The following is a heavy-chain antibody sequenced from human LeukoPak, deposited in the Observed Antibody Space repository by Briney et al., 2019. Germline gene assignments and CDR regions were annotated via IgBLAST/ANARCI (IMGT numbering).Heavy chain of an antibody. J-gene: IGHJ4*02. CDR3: VRDRGYFY. D-gene: IGHD5-18*01. V-gene: IGHV3-7*01. CDR1: GFTFSSYW. Sequence: GGSLRLSCAASGFTFSSYWMSWVRQVPGKGLEWVANVDQDGSEEYYVDSVKGRFTISRDNAKNSLYLQMNSLRAEDTAVYYCVRDRGYFYWGQGTLVTVSS. CDR2: VDQDGSEE.